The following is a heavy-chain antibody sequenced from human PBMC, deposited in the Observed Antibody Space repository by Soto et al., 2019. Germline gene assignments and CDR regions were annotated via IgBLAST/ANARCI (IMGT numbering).Heavy chain of an antibody. V-gene: IGHV3-23*01. CDR3: APMGV. CDR1: GFTVSDS. CDR2: IGGSDNRT. Sequence: GSLRLSCSVAGFTVSDSMSWVRQAPGKGLECVSAIGGSDNRTYYADSVKGRFTISRDNSKNTLYLQMSSLRADDTAVYYCAPMGVWGQGTTVTVSS. J-gene: IGHJ6*02.